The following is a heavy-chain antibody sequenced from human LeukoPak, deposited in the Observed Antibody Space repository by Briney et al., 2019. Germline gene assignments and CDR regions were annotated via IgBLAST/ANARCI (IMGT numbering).Heavy chain of an antibody. Sequence: GGSLRLSCEGSGFTFGNYGMSWVRQAPGKGLEWVANMKKDGSEKYYVDSVKGRFTISRDNAKNSLYLQMDSLRAEDTAVYYCTRDEFWGQGTMVTVSS. CDR2: MKKDGSEK. CDR3: TRDEF. CDR1: GFTFGNYG. V-gene: IGHV3-7*05. J-gene: IGHJ3*01.